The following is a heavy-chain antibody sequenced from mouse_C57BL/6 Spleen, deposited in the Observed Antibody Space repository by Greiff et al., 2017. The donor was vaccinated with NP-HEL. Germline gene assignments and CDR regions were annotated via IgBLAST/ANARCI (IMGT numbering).Heavy chain of an antibody. CDR1: GYSFTGYY. D-gene: IGHD1-1*01. CDR2: INPSTGGT. CDR3: ARGLTTVVDSFAY. V-gene: IGHV1-42*01. J-gene: IGHJ3*01. Sequence: VQLQQSGPELVKPGASVKISCKASGYSFTGYYMNWVKQSPEKSLEWIGEINPSTGGTTYNQKFKAKATLTVDKSSSTAYMQLKSLTSEDSAVYYCARGLTTVVDSFAYWGQGTLVTVSA.